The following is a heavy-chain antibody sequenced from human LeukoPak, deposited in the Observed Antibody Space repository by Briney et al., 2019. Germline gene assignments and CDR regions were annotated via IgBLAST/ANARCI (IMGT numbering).Heavy chain of an antibody. Sequence: SETLSFTCTVSGCSISSGDYYWSWIRQPPGKGLEWIGYIYYSGSTYYNPSLKSRVTISVDTSKNQFSLKLSSVTAADTAVYYCARVGYIVVQFDPWGQGTLVTVSS. D-gene: IGHD5-12*01. CDR3: ARVGYIVVQFDP. J-gene: IGHJ5*02. V-gene: IGHV4-30-4*01. CDR1: GCSISSGDYY. CDR2: IYYSGST.